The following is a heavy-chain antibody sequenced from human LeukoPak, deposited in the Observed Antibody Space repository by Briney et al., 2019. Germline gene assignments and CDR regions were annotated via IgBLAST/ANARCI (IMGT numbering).Heavy chain of an antibody. D-gene: IGHD1-26*01. Sequence: GASVKVSCKXSGYTFNGDYIHWVRQAPGQRLEWMGRINPNSGGTNYAQKFQGRVTMTRDTSISTAYMELSRLRSDDTAVYYCARIAEWELLYWYFDLWGRGTLVTVSS. V-gene: IGHV1-2*06. J-gene: IGHJ2*01. CDR3: ARIAEWELLYWYFDL. CDR2: INPNSGGT. CDR1: GYTFNGDY.